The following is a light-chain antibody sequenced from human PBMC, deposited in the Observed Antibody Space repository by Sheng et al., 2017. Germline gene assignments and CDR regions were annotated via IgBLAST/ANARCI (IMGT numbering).Light chain of an antibody. Sequence: ETVMTQSPATLSVSPGEGATLSCRASQSISSNLAWYQQKPGQAPRLLIFGASSRGTGIPARFSGSGSGTEFTLTISSLQSEDFAVYYCQQYNDWPMYTFGQGTKPGD. J-gene: IGKJ2*01. CDR3: QQYNDWPMYT. CDR1: QSISSN. CDR2: GAS. V-gene: IGKV3-15*01.